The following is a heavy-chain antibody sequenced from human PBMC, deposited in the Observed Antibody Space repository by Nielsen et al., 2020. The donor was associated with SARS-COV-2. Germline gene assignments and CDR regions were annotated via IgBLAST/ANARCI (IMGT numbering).Heavy chain of an antibody. CDR3: ARHTVYSSTWFAFDL. J-gene: IGHJ3*01. CDR2: LSTQNGNT. CDR1: GDTFANYG. V-gene: IGHV1-18*04. Sequence: ASVKVSCKASGDTFANYGLTWVRQAPGQGLEWMGWLSTQNGNTNFAQKFQGRVTVTTDTSTNTVYMELRSLRSDDTAVYYCARHTVYSSTWFAFDLWGQGTMVTVSS. D-gene: IGHD6-13*01.